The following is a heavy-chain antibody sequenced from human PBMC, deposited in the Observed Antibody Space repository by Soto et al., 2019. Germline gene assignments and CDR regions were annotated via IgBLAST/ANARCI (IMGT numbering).Heavy chain of an antibody. J-gene: IGHJ6*01. CDR1: GFTFNHYA. D-gene: IGHD4-17*01. CDR3: AKDSTVTTSLYFYYYGFDV. V-gene: IGHV3-23*01. Sequence: GGSLRLSCTASGFTFNHYAMSWVRRAPGKGVEWVSAVSGRGGITKYADSVKGRFIISRDNSNSTLYLQMDSLRGEDTAVYYCAKDSTVTTSLYFYYYGFDVWGKGTTVSVSS. CDR2: VSGRGGIT.